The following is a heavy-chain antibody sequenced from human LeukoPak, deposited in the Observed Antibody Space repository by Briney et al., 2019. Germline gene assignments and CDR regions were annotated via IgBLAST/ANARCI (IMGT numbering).Heavy chain of an antibody. D-gene: IGHD4-17*01. CDR2: ISSSSSHI. CDR3: ARGESDYGDYYFDY. J-gene: IGHJ4*02. CDR1: GFTFSSYS. V-gene: IGHV3-21*01. Sequence: PGGSLRLSCAASGFTFSSYSMNSVRQAPGKGLEWVSSISSSSSHIYYADSVKGRFTISRDNAKNSLYLQMNSLRAEDTAVYYCARGESDYGDYYFDYWGQGTLVTVSS.